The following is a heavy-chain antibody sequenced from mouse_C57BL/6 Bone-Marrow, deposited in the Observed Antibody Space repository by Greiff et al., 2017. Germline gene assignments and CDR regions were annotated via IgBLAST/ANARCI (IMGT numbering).Heavy chain of an antibody. V-gene: IGHV1-54*01. D-gene: IGHD3-2*02. CDR1: GYAFTNYL. CDR3: ARGLRLHAY. J-gene: IGHJ3*01. CDR2: INPGSGGT. Sequence: VQLQQSGAELVRPGTSVKVSCKASGYAFTNYLIEWVKQRPGQGLEWIGVINPGSGGTNYNEKFKGKATLTADKSSSTAYMQLSSLTSADSAVYFCARGLRLHAYWGQGTLVTVSA.